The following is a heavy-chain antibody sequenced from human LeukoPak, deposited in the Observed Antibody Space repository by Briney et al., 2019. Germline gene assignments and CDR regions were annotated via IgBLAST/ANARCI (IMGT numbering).Heavy chain of an antibody. D-gene: IGHD3/OR15-3a*01. CDR2: IWYDGSNK. CDR1: GFTFSSYG. J-gene: IGHJ4*02. Sequence: GGSLRLSCAASGFTFSSYGMHWVRQAPGKGLEWVAVIWYDGSNKYYADSVKGRFTISRDNSKNTLYLQMNSLRAEDTAVYYCAKDRDWDHFDYWGQGTRVTVSS. CDR3: AKDRDWDHFDY. V-gene: IGHV3-30*02.